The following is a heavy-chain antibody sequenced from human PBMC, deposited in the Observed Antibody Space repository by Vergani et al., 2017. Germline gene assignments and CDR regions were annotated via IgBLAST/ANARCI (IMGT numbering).Heavy chain of an antibody. CDR2: ISGSGGST. V-gene: IGHV3-23*01. CDR3: AKGFPRGYCSGGSCYSYGMDV. D-gene: IGHD2-15*01. Sequence: EVQLLESGGGLVQPGGSLRLSCAASGFTFSSYAMSWVRQAPGKGLEWVSAISGSGGSTYYADSVKGRFTISRDNSKNTLYLQMNSLRAEDTAVYYCAKGFPRGYCSGGSCYSYGMDVWGQGTTVTVSS. J-gene: IGHJ6*02. CDR1: GFTFSSYA.